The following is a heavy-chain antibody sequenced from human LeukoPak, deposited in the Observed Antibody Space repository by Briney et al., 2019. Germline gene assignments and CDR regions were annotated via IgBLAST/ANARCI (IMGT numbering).Heavy chain of an antibody. CDR2: INPNTGGT. D-gene: IGHD6-19*01. V-gene: IGHV1-2*02. CDR1: GYTFTCYY. J-gene: IGHJ4*02. Sequence: ASVKVSCKASGYTFTCYYMHWVRQAPGQGLEWMGWINPNTGGTNYAQKFQGRVTMTRDTTISTAYMELSRLTSDDTAVYYCASYPRYSSSPPFDYWGQGTLVTVSS. CDR3: ASYPRYSSSPPFDY.